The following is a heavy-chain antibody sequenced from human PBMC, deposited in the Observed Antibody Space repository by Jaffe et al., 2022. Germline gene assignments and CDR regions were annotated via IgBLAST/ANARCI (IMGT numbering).Heavy chain of an antibody. CDR3: AREMVRGVIISDAFDI. V-gene: IGHV4-38-2*02. Sequence: QVQLQESGPGLVKPSETLSLTCAVSGYSISSGYYWGWIRQPPGKGLEWIGSIYHSGSTYYNPSLKSRVTISVDTSKNQFSLKLSSVTAADTAVYYCAREMVRGVIISDAFDIWGQGTMVTVSS. D-gene: IGHD3-10*01. CDR1: GYSISSGYY. J-gene: IGHJ3*02. CDR2: IYHSGST.